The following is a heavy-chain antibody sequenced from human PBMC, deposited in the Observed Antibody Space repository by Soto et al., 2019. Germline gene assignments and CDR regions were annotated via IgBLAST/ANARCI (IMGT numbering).Heavy chain of an antibody. J-gene: IGHJ5*02. CDR2: IYYSGST. V-gene: IGHV4-59*01. D-gene: IGHD6-13*01. CDR3: ARDKIAAAALNWFDP. Sequence: SETLSLTCTVSGGSISSYYWSWIRQPPGKGLGWIGYIYYSGSTNYNPSLKSRVAISVDTSKNQFSLKLSSVTAADTAVYYCARDKIAAAALNWFDPWGQGTLVTVSS. CDR1: GGSISSYY.